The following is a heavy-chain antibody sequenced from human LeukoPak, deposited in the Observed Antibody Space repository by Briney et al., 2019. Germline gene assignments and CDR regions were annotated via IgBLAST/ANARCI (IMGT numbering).Heavy chain of an antibody. V-gene: IGHV4-4*02. CDR3: ASSDGLPPRSDSSYDVFDY. CDR2: IYHSGRT. D-gene: IGHD5-12*01. Sequence: SETLSLTCAVSGGSIISGNWWSWVRQPPGKGLEWIGEIYHSGRTNYNPSLKSRVTISLDKSKDHFSLNLSSVTAADTALYYCASSDGLPPRSDSSYDVFDYWGQGTLVTVSS. J-gene: IGHJ4*02. CDR1: GGSIISGNW.